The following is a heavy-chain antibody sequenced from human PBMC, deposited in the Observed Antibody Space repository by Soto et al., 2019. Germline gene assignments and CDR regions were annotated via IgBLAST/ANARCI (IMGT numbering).Heavy chain of an antibody. CDR3: ARGSSRFDY. Sequence: LSLTCAVYGGSFSGYYWSWIRQPPGKGLEWIGEINHSGSTNYNPSLKSRVTISVDTSKNQFSLKLSSVTAADTAVYYCARGSSRFDYWGQGTLVTVSS. V-gene: IGHV4-34*01. D-gene: IGHD1-26*01. J-gene: IGHJ4*02. CDR2: INHSGST. CDR1: GGSFSGYY.